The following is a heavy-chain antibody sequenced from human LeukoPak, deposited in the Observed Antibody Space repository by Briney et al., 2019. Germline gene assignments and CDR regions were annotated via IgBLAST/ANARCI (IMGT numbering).Heavy chain of an antibody. CDR1: GDSISSHY. V-gene: IGHV4-59*11. J-gene: IGHJ6*03. D-gene: IGHD2/OR15-2a*01. Sequence: SETLSLTCAVSGDSISSHYWSWIRQPPGKGLEWMGFFFEVGSTNYKSSLESRVTMSVDTSKNQFSLKLRSVTAADTAVYYCARVLQNYYHLDVWGTGTTVTVSS. CDR3: ARVLQNYYHLDV. CDR2: FFEVGST.